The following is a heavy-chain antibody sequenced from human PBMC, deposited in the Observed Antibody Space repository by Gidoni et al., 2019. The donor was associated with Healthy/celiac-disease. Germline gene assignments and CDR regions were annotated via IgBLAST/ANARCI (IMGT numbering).Heavy chain of an antibody. V-gene: IGHV3-23*01. J-gene: IGHJ6*02. CDR3: AKAVYGMDV. CDR1: GFTFSNYA. CDR2: ISGSGGST. Sequence: EVQLLESGGGLVQPGGSLSLSCSASGFTFSNYAMSWVRQAPGKGMEWVSAISGSGGSTYYADSVKGRFTISRDNSKNTRYLQMNSLRAEDTAVYYCAKAVYGMDVWGQGTTVTVSS.